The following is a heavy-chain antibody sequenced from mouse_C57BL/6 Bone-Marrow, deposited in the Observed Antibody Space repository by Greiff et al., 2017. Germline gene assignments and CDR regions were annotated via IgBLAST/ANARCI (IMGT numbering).Heavy chain of an antibody. D-gene: IGHD1-1*01. CDR3: ASYYGSSYYFDY. CDR2: IFPGSGST. Sequence: QVQLQQSGPELVKPGASVKISCKASGYTFTDYYINWVKQRPGQGLEWIGWIFPGSGSTYYNEKFKGKATLTVDKSSSTAYLLHSSLTSEDSAVYCCASYYGSSYYFDYWGQGTTLTVSS. V-gene: IGHV1-75*01. CDR1: GYTFTDYY. J-gene: IGHJ2*01.